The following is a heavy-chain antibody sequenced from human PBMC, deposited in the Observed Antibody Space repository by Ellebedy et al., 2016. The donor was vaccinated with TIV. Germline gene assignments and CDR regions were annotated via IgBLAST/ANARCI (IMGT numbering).Heavy chain of an antibody. D-gene: IGHD3-3*01. CDR3: AKAAGWSGPIPTLYGMDV. Sequence: ASVKVSXXASGYTFTSYGISWVRQAPGQGLEWMGWISAYNGNTNYAQKLQGRVTMTTDTSTSTAYMELRSLRSDDTAVYYCAKAAGWSGPIPTLYGMDVWGQGTTVTVSS. J-gene: IGHJ6*02. CDR2: ISAYNGNT. V-gene: IGHV1-18*01. CDR1: GYTFTSYG.